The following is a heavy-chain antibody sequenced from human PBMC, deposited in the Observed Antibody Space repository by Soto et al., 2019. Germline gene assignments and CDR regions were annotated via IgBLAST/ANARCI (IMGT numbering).Heavy chain of an antibody. J-gene: IGHJ4*01. CDR2: IYPGDSDT. V-gene: IGHV5-51*01. CDR1: GYSFHIYW. CDR3: ARPDSSGWWQH. D-gene: IGHD6-19*01. Sequence: TGESLKISCQASGYSFHIYWIGWVRQMPGKGLEWLAMIYPGDSDTRYSPSFQGQVPISADKSINPAYLRLSSLKASDTAMYYCARPDSSGWWQHWGRGTLVTVSS.